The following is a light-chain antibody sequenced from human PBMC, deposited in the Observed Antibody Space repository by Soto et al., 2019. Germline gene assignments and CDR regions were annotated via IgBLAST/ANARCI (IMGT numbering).Light chain of an antibody. J-gene: IGLJ2*01. CDR2: DVS. Sequence: QSALTQSASVSGSPGQSITISCTGTSSDVGGYNYVSWYQRHPGKAPKLMIYDVSNRPSGVSNRFSGSKSGNTASLTISGLQAEDEADYYCSSYTTSSTLVVFGGGTKLTVL. V-gene: IGLV2-14*01. CDR3: SSYTTSSTLVV. CDR1: SSDVGGYNY.